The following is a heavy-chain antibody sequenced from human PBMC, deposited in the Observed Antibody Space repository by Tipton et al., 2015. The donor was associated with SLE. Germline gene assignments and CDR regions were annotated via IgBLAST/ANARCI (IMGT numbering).Heavy chain of an antibody. CDR1: GGSISRGPYH. V-gene: IGHV4-61*01. D-gene: IGHD6-13*01. Sequence: TLSLTCTVSGGSISRGPYHWGWIRQTPGKGLEWIAYINYSGSTNYNPSLKSRVTMSVDTSKNQFSLKLSSVTAADTAVYYCARRRGSSWYEDYFDYWGQGTLVTVSS. J-gene: IGHJ4*02. CDR3: ARRRGSSWYEDYFDY. CDR2: INYSGST.